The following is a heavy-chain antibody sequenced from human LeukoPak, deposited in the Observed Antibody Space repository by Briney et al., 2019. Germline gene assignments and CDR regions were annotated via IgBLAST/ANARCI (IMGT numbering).Heavy chain of an antibody. D-gene: IGHD3-10*01. CDR1: GFIFSRYS. V-gene: IGHV3-48*02. CDR3: AKDLFSGSGRAGNMDV. CDR2: ISSSDTI. Sequence: PGGSLRLSCTASGFIFSRYSMNWVRQAPGKGLEWISYISSSDTISYADSVKGRFTISRDNAKNSLYLQMNSLRDEDTAVYYCAKDLFSGSGRAGNMDVWGKGTTVTVSS. J-gene: IGHJ6*03.